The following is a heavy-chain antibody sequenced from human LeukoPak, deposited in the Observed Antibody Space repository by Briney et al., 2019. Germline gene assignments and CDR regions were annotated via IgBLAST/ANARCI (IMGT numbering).Heavy chain of an antibody. CDR1: GFTVSSNY. CDR2: IYRVGSK. J-gene: IGHJ6*02. CDR3: ARDGGNNSWYVMDV. D-gene: IGHD4-23*01. Sequence: QPGGSLRLSCAASGFTVSSNYMSWVRQAPGKGLEGVSIIYRVGSKFYADYVEGRFTISRDNSKNTLYLQMNSLRVEDTAIYYCARDGGNNSWYVMDVWGQGTTVTVSS. V-gene: IGHV3-66*01.